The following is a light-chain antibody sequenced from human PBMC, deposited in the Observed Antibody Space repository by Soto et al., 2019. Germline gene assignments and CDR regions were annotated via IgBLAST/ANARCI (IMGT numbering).Light chain of an antibody. V-gene: IGLV2-8*01. J-gene: IGLJ3*02. CDR3: SSYAGNKVM. Sequence: QSALTQPPSASGSPGQSVTFSCTGTSSDVGAYNFVSWYQQHPDKAPKLIIYEVSKWPSGVPDRFSGSKSGNTASLTVSGLQAEDEADYYCSSYAGNKVMFGGGTKLTVL. CDR2: EVS. CDR1: SSDVGAYNF.